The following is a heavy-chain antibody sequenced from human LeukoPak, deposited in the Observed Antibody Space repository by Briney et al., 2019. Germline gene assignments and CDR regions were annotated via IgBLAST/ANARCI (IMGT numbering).Heavy chain of an antibody. CDR2: ITPNADRT. V-gene: IGHV3-23*01. D-gene: IGHD3-3*01. CDR3: ARGDDFESGEFDY. J-gene: IGHJ4*02. Sequence: GGSLRLSCAASGFTFGSYGMSWVRQAPGKGLEWVSFITPNADRTSYADSVEGRFTISRDNPRNTLYMQMNSLRAEDTAVYYCARGDDFESGEFDYWGQGTLVTVSS. CDR1: GFTFGSYG.